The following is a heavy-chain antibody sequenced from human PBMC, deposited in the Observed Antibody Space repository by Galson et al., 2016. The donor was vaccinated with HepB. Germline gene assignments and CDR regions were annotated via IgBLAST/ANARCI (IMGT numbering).Heavy chain of an antibody. V-gene: IGHV3-21*01. J-gene: IGHJ3*02. CDR1: GFTLSTFN. Sequence: SLRLSCAASGFTLSTFNMNWVRQAPGKGLEWVSFIDINNMWIEYGDSVKGRFTISRDNAKDSLYLQMNSLRAEDTAVYYCARDLGLSARAYDIWGQGTMDTVSS. D-gene: IGHD3-16*01. CDR3: ARDLGLSARAYDI. CDR2: IDINNMWI.